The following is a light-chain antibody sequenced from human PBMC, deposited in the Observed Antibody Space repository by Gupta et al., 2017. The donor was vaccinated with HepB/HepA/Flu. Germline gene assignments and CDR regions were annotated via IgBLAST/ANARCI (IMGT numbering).Light chain of an antibody. Sequence: DIVSTRSPGTLSLPPGERATLSCRASQSVSSSYLAWYQQKPGQAPRLLIYGASSRATGIPDRFSGSGSGTDFTLTISRLEPEDFAVYYCQQYGSSPYTFGQGTKLEIK. CDR2: GAS. J-gene: IGKJ2*01. CDR3: QQYGSSPYT. CDR1: QSVSSSY. V-gene: IGKV3-20*01.